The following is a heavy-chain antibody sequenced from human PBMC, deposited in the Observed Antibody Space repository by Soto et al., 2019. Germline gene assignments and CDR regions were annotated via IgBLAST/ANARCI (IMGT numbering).Heavy chain of an antibody. J-gene: IGHJ3*02. D-gene: IGHD3-22*01. CDR2: ISGSGGST. CDR1: GFTFSSYA. Sequence: EVQLLESGGSLVQPGGSLRYSCAASGFTFSSYAMSWVRQAPGKGLEWVSAISGSGGSTYYADSVKGRFTISRDNSKNTLYLQMNSLRAEDTAVYYCAKDGDYYDSSGYYNPPHDASDIWGQGTMVTVSS. V-gene: IGHV3-23*01. CDR3: AKDGDYYDSSGYYNPPHDASDI.